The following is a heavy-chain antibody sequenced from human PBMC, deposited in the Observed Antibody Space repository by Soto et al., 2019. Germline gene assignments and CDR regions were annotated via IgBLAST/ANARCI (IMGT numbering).Heavy chain of an antibody. D-gene: IGHD3-10*01. CDR3: VRGRYGEY. CDR1: GYTFTTYG. V-gene: IGHV1-18*01. CDR2: ISAHNGNT. J-gene: IGHJ4*02. Sequence: QVHLVQSGAEVKKPGASVKVSCKGSGYTFTTYGITWVRQATGQGLEWMGWISAHNGNTNYAQELQGRVTVTRDTSTSSAYMVLRRLISNDTAVYSCVRGRYGEYRDQGAEVTVSS.